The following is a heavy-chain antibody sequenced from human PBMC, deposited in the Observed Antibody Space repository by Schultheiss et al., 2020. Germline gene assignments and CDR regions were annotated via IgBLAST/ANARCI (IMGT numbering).Heavy chain of an antibody. CDR1: GGSISSGSYY. D-gene: IGHD5-12*01. Sequence: TLSLTCTVSGGSISSGSYYWSWIRQPAGKGLEWIGRIYTSGSTNYNPSLKSRVTISVDTSKNQFSLKLSSVTAADTAVYYCARDSHSGYDFRYWGQGTLVTVSS. V-gene: IGHV4-61*02. J-gene: IGHJ4*02. CDR2: IYTSGST. CDR3: ARDSHSGYDFRY.